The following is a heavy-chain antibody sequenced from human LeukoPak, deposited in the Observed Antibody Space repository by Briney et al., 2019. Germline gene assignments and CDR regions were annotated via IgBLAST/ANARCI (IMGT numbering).Heavy chain of an antibody. CDR2: ITGGSSTIT. J-gene: IGHJ4*02. D-gene: IGHD4-17*01. V-gene: IGHV3-48*04. CDR1: GFTFSSYS. Sequence: GGSLRLSCAASGFTFSSYSMNWVRQAPGRGLEWLSYITGGSSTITYYADSVKGRFTISRDDAKNLLYLDMNSLRAEDTAVYYCARGHTAVTRHFDFWGQGTLVTVSS. CDR3: ARGHTAVTRHFDF.